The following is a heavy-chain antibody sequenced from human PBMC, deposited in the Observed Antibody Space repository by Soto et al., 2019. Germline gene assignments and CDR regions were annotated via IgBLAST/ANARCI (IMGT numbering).Heavy chain of an antibody. CDR3: ARGLNFYGRGTLKFDY. CDR1: GGSISSYY. D-gene: IGHD3-10*01. J-gene: IGHJ4*02. Sequence: PSETLSLTCTVSGGSISSYYWSWIRQPPGKGLEWIGYIYYSGSTNYNPSLKSRVTISVDTSKNQFSLNLKSVTAADTAVYYCARGLNFYGRGTLKFDYWGQGALVTVSS. CDR2: IYYSGST. V-gene: IGHV4-59*01.